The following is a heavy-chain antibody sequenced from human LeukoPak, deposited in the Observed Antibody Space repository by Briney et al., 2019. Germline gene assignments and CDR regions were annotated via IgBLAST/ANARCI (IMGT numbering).Heavy chain of an antibody. CDR1: GGSISSGSYC. Sequence: SETLSLTCTVSGGSISSGSYCWSWIRQPAGKGLAWIGRIYTSGRTNYNPSLKSQVTISVDASKNQFSLKLSSVTAADTAVYYCAREPWEMYGSGSYYNGDAFDIWGQGTMVTVSS. D-gene: IGHD3-10*01. CDR3: AREPWEMYGSGSYYNGDAFDI. CDR2: IYTSGRT. V-gene: IGHV4-61*02. J-gene: IGHJ3*02.